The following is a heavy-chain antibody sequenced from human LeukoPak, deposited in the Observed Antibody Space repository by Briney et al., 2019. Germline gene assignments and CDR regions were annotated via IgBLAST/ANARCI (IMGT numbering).Heavy chain of an antibody. CDR1: GFTFSDDY. D-gene: IGHD6-13*01. CDR2: IGTGGITT. J-gene: IGHJ4*02. CDR3: ASSTWYFNFDY. V-gene: IGHV3-11*01. Sequence: GGSLRLSCAASGFTFSDDYMNWIRQAQGKGLELVSYIGTGGITTYYADSVKGRFTISRDNAKNSLYLQTNSLRAEDTAVYYCASSTWYFNFDYWGRGTLVTVSS.